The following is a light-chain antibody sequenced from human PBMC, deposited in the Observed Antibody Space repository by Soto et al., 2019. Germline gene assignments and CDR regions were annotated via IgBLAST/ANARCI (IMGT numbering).Light chain of an antibody. CDR2: DAS. V-gene: IGKV3-11*01. J-gene: IGKJ3*01. CDR3: QLPGVT. Sequence: EIVLTQSPATLSLSPGERATLSCRASQSVSSYLAWYQQKPGQAPRLLIYDASNRATGIPARFSGSGSGTDFTLTISSLEPEDLAVYYCQLPGVTFGPGTKVDIK. CDR1: QSVSSY.